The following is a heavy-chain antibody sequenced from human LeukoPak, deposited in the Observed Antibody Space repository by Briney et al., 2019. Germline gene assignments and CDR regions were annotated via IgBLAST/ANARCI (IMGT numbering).Heavy chain of an antibody. CDR2: MNPNSGNT. J-gene: IGHJ4*02. Sequence: ASVKVSCKASGYTFTSYDINWVRQATGRGREWMGWMNPNSGNTGYAQKFQGRVTMTRNTSISTAYMELSSLRSEDTAVYYCARRAAAGTLPRRDFDYWGQGTLVTVSS. V-gene: IGHV1-8*01. CDR3: ARRAAAGTLPRRDFDY. D-gene: IGHD6-13*01. CDR1: GYTFTSYD.